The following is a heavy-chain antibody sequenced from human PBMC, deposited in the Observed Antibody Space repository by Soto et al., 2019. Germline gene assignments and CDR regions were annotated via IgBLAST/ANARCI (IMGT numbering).Heavy chain of an antibody. J-gene: IGHJ4*02. V-gene: IGHV4-59*08. CDR3: ARHGYTRGGDY. Sequence: QVQLQESGPGLVKPSETLSLICTVSGGSINSYYWSWVRQSPGKGLEWIGYIFYNGDTSYKASLKSRVTISVDTSKNQFSLNLTSVTAADTAVYYCARHGYTRGGDYWGQGTLVTVSS. D-gene: IGHD5-12*01. CDR2: IFYNGDT. CDR1: GGSINSYY.